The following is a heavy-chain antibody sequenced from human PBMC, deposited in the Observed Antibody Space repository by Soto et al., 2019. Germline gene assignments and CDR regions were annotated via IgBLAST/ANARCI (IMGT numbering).Heavy chain of an antibody. Sequence: GGSLRLSCAASGFTFSDHYMDWVRQAPGKGLEWVGRSRNKANSYSTEYAASVRGRFTISRDDSKNSLYLQMNSLKTEDTAVYYCARGEVRLSPYYMDVWGKGTTVTVSS. CDR3: ARGEVRLSPYYMDV. D-gene: IGHD3-16*01. J-gene: IGHJ6*03. CDR2: SRNKANSYST. CDR1: GFTFSDHY. V-gene: IGHV3-72*01.